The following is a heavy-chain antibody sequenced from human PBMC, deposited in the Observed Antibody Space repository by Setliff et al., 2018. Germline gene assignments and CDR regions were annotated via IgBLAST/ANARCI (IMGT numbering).Heavy chain of an antibody. CDR2: ISSSSTTI. J-gene: IGHJ6*03. CDR3: ARSSAPIKRDYMDV. V-gene: IGHV3-48*01. Sequence: PGGSLRLSCAASGFTFSSYSMNWVRQAPGKGLEWLSYISSSSTTIYYADSVKGRFTVSRDNAKNSLYLQMNSLRADDAAVYYCARSSAPIKRDYMDVWGKGTTVTVSS. CDR1: GFTFSSYS. D-gene: IGHD2-2*02.